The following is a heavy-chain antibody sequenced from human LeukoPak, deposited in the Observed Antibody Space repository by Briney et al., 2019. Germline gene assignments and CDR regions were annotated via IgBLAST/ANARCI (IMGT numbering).Heavy chain of an antibody. J-gene: IGHJ4*02. D-gene: IGHD2-15*01. CDR2: IYYSGTT. V-gene: IGHV4-30-4*08. CDR3: ARVEGCSGGSCYLDY. CDR1: GGSISSGDYY. Sequence: SETLSLTCTVSGGSISSGDYYWSWIRQPPGKGLEWIGYIYYSGTTYYNPSLKSRVTISVDTSKNQFSLKLSSVTAADTAVYYCARVEGCSGGSCYLDYWGQGTLVTVSS.